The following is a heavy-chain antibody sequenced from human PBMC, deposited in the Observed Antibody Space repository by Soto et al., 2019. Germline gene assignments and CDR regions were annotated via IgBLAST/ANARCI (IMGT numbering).Heavy chain of an antibody. CDR3: VRDRALDSSGHWFDT. CDR1: CRSVSSGGYY. D-gene: IGHD6-19*01. V-gene: IGHV4-31*03. J-gene: IGHJ5*02. CDR2: IYHIGSP. Sequence: SETLSLTCTVSCRSVSSGGYYWTWIRQHPGRGLEWIGYIYHIGSPYYNPSLESRVTISLDTSNNQFSLNLTSVTAADTAIYYCVRDRALDSSGHWFDTWGQGTLVTVSS.